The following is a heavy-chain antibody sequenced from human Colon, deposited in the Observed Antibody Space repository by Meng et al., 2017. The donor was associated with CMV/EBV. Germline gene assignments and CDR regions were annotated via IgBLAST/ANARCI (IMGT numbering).Heavy chain of an antibody. CDR3: ARDGYSSSFDV. V-gene: IGHV4-34*01. J-gene: IGHJ6*02. CDR1: GGSFSGYY. Sequence: SETLSLTGAVYGGSFSGYYWSGIRQPPGKGLEWIGEINHSGSTNYNPSLKSRVTISVDTSKNQFSLKLSSVTAADTAVYYCARDGYSSSFDVWGQGTTVTVSS. D-gene: IGHD6-13*01. CDR2: INHSGST.